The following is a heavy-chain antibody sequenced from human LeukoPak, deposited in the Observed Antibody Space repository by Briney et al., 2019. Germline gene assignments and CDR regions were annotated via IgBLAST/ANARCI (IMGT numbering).Heavy chain of an antibody. CDR2: VSGSGGST. V-gene: IGHV3-23*01. Sequence: GGSPRLSCAASGLTFDNYAMTWVRQPPGKGLEWVSLVSGSGGSTYYADSVKGRFTISRDNSKNTLYLQMNGLRVDDTAVYFCAKRDPRPFAFDIWGQGKMVTVSS. J-gene: IGHJ3*02. CDR1: GLTFDNYA. CDR3: AKRDPRPFAFDI.